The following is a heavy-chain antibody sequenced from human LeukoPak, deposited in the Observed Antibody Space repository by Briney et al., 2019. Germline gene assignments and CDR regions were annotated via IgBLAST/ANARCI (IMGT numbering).Heavy chain of an antibody. CDR3: ASPYSSSWYRDAFDI. J-gene: IGHJ3*02. CDR2: VYYTGST. D-gene: IGHD6-13*01. CDR1: RGSISNYH. V-gene: IGHV4-59*12. Sequence: SETLSLTCTVSRGSISNYHWSWIRQPPGKGLEWIGYVYYTGSTNFNPSLRSRVTISVDKSKNQFSLKLSSVTAADTAVYYSASPYSSSWYRDAFDIWGQGTMVTVSS.